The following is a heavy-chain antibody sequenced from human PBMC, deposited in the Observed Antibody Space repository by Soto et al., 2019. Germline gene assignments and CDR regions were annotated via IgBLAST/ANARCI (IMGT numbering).Heavy chain of an antibody. D-gene: IGHD6-6*01. J-gene: IGHJ6*02. CDR3: ARKGIAARRGFMGV. CDR1: GGSISSSNW. CDR2: IYHSGST. Sequence: SETLSLTCAVSGGSISSSNWWSWVRQPPGKGLEWIGEIYHSGSTNYNPSLKSRVTISVDKSKNQFSLKLSSVTAADTAVYYCARKGIAARRGFMGVWGQGTTVTVSS. V-gene: IGHV4-4*02.